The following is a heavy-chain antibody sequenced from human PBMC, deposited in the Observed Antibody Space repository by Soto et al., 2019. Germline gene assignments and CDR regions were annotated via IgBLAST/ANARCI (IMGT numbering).Heavy chain of an antibody. J-gene: IGHJ4*02. Sequence: SETLSLTCAVSGYSISSGYYWGWIRQPPGKGLEWIGSIYHSGSTYYNPSLKSRVTISVDTSKNQFSLKLSSVTAADTAVYYCADLLGYCNNGAMGPSCYFDYWGQGTLVTVSS. CDR1: GYSISSGYY. D-gene: IGHD2-8*01. V-gene: IGHV4-38-2*01. CDR2: IYHSGST. CDR3: ADLLGYCNNGAMGPSCYFDY.